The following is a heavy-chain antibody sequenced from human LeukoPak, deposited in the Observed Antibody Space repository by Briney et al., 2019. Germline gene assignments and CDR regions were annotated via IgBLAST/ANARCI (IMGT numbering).Heavy chain of an antibody. D-gene: IGHD2-15*01. CDR2: IIPIFGTA. J-gene: IGHJ4*02. Sequence: EASVKVSCKASGGTFSSYAISWVRQAPGQGLEWMGGIIPIFGTANYAQKFQGRVTITADKSTSTAYMEVSRLRSDDTAVYYCASICSGGSCLGYWGQGTLVTVSS. CDR1: GGTFSSYA. CDR3: ASICSGGSCLGY. V-gene: IGHV1-69*06.